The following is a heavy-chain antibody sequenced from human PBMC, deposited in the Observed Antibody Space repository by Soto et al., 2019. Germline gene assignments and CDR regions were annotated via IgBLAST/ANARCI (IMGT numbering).Heavy chain of an antibody. D-gene: IGHD2-21*01. V-gene: IGHV1-2*02. J-gene: IGHJ3*01. CDR3: ASRVVNATVPFSGAAFDV. Sequence: QAQLVQSGAEVKKPGASVKVYCEASGYIFSDYYIHWVRQAPGQGLDWMGWINPKSGHTYYAEKFQGRVTVTGDVCISTAYVGLSRLTFDDMAVYFCASRVVNATVPFSGAAFDVWGQGPGVSVSS. CDR2: INPKSGHT. CDR1: GYIFSDYY.